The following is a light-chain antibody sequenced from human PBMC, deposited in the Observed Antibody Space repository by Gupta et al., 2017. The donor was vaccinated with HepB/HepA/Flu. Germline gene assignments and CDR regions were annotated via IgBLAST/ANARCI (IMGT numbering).Light chain of an antibody. V-gene: IGKV1-9*01. J-gene: IGKJ2*04. Sequence: DIQLTQSPSFLSSSVGDRATITCRASQGSSSYLAWYHQEPGKAPKLLIYAASTLQSGVPSRFSGSGSGTEFTLTISSLQPEDFGSYYCQQFSNYPRSFGQGTKLEIK. CDR3: QQFSNYPRS. CDR2: AAS. CDR1: QGSSSY.